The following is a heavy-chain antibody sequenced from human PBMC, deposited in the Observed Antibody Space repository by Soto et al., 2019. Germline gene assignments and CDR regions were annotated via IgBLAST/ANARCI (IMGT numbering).Heavy chain of an antibody. CDR3: ARLWAYYDYVWGSYRPRAHAFDI. CDR1: GYSFTSYW. CDR2: IYPGDSDT. D-gene: IGHD3-16*02. Sequence: LTISCKGSGYSFTSYWIGWVRQMPGKGLEWMGIIYPGDSDTRYSPSFQGQVTISADKSISTAYLQWSSLKASDTAMYYCARLWAYYDYVWGSYRPRAHAFDIWGQGTMVTVSS. J-gene: IGHJ3*02. V-gene: IGHV5-51*01.